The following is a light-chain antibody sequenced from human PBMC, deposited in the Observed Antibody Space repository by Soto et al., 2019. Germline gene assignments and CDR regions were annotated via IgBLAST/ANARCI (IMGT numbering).Light chain of an antibody. CDR3: QSYDSSLSGSSV. CDR1: SSNIGSGYD. J-gene: IGLJ1*01. Sequence: QSVLTQPPSVSGAPGHRVSISCTGSSSNIGSGYDVHWYQQLPGTAPKLLIYGNSNRPSGVPDRFSGSKSGTSASLAITGLQAEDEADYYCQSYDSSLSGSSVFGTGTKLTVL. CDR2: GNS. V-gene: IGLV1-40*01.